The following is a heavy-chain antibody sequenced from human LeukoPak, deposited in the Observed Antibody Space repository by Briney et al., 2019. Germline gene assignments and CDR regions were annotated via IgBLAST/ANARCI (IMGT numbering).Heavy chain of an antibody. CDR1: GFTFSSYW. D-gene: IGHD1-26*01. CDR3: AREEWELLGAFDI. Sequence: PGGSLRLSCAASGFTFSSYWMHRVRQAPGKGLVWVSRINSDGSSTSYADSVKGRFTISRDNSKNTLYLQMNSLRAEDTAVYYCAREEWELLGAFDIWGQGTMVTVSS. J-gene: IGHJ3*02. CDR2: INSDGSST. V-gene: IGHV3-74*01.